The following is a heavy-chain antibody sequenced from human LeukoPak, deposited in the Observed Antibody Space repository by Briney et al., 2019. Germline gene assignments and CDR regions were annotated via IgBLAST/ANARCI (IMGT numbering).Heavy chain of an antibody. D-gene: IGHD5-12*01. CDR1: GYSFISYW. Sequence: GESLKISCKGSGYSFISYWIAWVRQMPGKGLEWMGVIYPADSDTRYSPSFQGQVTISADKSISTAYLQWSSLKASDTAMYYCARSYSGYDFGDAFDIWGQGTMVTVSS. CDR2: IYPADSDT. V-gene: IGHV5-51*01. CDR3: ARSYSGYDFGDAFDI. J-gene: IGHJ3*02.